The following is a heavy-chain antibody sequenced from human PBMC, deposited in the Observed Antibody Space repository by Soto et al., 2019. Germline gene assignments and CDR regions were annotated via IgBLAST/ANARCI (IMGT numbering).Heavy chain of an antibody. D-gene: IGHD5-12*01. J-gene: IGHJ4*02. V-gene: IGHV4-34*01. Sequence: SETLSLTCAVYGGSFSGYYWSWIRQPPGKGLEWIGEINHSGSTNYNPSLKSRVTISVDTSKNQFSLKLSSVTAADTAVYYCAREWLRTPDYWGQGTLVTVSS. CDR1: GGSFSGYY. CDR3: AREWLRTPDY. CDR2: INHSGST.